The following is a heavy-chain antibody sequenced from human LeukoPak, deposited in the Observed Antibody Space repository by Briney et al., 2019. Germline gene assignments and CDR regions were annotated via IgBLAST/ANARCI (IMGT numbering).Heavy chain of an antibody. CDR1: GGSISSGGYS. CDR3: ARARGRYCSSTSCYAGVGNWFDL. V-gene: IGHV4-30-2*01. CDR2: IYHSGST. Sequence: SETLSLTCAVSGGSISSGGYSWSWIRQPPGKGLEWIGYIYHSGSTYYNPSLKSRVTISVDTSKNQFSLKLSSVTAADTAVYYCARARGRYCSSTSCYAGVGNWFDLWGQGTLVTVSS. J-gene: IGHJ5*02. D-gene: IGHD2-2*01.